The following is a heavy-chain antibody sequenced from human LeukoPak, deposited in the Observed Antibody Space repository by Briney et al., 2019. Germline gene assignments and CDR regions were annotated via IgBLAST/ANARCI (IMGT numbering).Heavy chain of an antibody. CDR3: ARRPPRYSYGYSDY. CDR2: IYYSGST. CDR1: GGSISSYY. Sequence: SETLSLTCTVSGGSISSYYWSWIRQPPGKGLEWIGYIYYSGSTNYNPSLKSRVTISVDTSKNQFSLKLSSVTAADTAVYYCARRPPRYSYGYSDYWGQGTLVTVSS. D-gene: IGHD5-18*01. V-gene: IGHV4-59*12. J-gene: IGHJ4*02.